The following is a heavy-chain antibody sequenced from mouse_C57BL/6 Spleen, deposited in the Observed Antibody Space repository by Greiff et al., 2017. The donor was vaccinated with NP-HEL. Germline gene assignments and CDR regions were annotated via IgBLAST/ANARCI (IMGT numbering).Heavy chain of an antibody. Sequence: QVQLKQSGAELVRPGASVTLSCKASGYTFTDYEMHWVKQTPVHGLEWIGAIDPETGGTAYNQKFKGKAILTADKSSSTAYMELRSLTSEDSAVYYCTRYLLLRGYYAMDYWGQGTSVTVSS. CDR1: GYTFTDYE. D-gene: IGHD1-1*01. CDR3: TRYLLLRGYYAMDY. V-gene: IGHV1-15*01. J-gene: IGHJ4*01. CDR2: IDPETGGT.